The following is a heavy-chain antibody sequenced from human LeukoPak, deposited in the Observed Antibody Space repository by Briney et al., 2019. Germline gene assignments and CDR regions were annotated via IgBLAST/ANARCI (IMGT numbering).Heavy chain of an antibody. D-gene: IGHD3-3*01. CDR2: IGITTTTK. Sequence: GGSLRLSCAASIFSFSSCWMSWVRQAPGKGLEWVSYIGITTTTKFYADSVKGRFTISRDNAKNSLYLEMDSLRADDTAVYYCARQESDGSGFPYYFDYWGQGTLVTVSS. CDR1: IFSFSSCW. J-gene: IGHJ4*02. CDR3: ARQESDGSGFPYYFDY. V-gene: IGHV3-48*04.